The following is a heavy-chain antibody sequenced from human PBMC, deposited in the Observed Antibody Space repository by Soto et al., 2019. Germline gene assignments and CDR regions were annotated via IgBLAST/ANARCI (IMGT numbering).Heavy chain of an antibody. J-gene: IGHJ5*02. D-gene: IGHD3-22*01. CDR2: IYYSGST. V-gene: IGHV4-59*01. Sequence: SETLSLTCTVFGGSISSYYWSWIRQPPGKGLEWIGYIYYSGSTNYNPSLKSRVTISVDTSKNQFSLKLSSVTAADTAVYYCARGSTMIGGFDPWGQGTLVTVSS. CDR3: ARGSTMIGGFDP. CDR1: GGSISSYY.